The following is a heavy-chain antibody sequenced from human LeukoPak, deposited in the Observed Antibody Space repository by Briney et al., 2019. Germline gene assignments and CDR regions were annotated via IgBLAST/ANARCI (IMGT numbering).Heavy chain of an antibody. CDR3: AREKRGYGDYGLRLIFDY. CDR2: ISWNSGSI. Sequence: QTGGSLRLSCAASGFTFSSYAMSWVRQAPGKGLEWVSGISWNSGSIGYADSVKGRFTISRDNAKNSLYLQMNSLRAEDTAVYYCAREKRGYGDYGLRLIFDYWGQGTLVTVSS. D-gene: IGHD4-17*01. CDR1: GFTFSSYA. J-gene: IGHJ4*02. V-gene: IGHV3-9*01.